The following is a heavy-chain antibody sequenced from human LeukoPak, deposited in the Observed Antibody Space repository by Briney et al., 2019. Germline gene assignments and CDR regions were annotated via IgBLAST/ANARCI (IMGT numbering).Heavy chain of an antibody. Sequence: GGSLRLSCAASGFTFSSSGMNWVRQAPGKGLEWVSSISSSSSYIYYADSVKGRFTISRDNARNSLYLQMNSLRAEDTAVYYCAKSQYNYGYSLDYWGKGTLVTVSS. CDR2: ISSSSSYI. CDR1: GFTFSSSG. V-gene: IGHV3-21*01. CDR3: AKSQYNYGYSLDY. J-gene: IGHJ4*02. D-gene: IGHD5-18*01.